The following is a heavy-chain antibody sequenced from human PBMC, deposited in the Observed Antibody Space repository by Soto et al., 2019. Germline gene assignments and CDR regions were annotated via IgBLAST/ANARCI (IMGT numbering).Heavy chain of an antibody. CDR2: IYSSGGT. CDR3: ARGERFSDSFDP. D-gene: IGHD3-3*01. CDR1: GGALSGYY. J-gene: IGHJ5*02. Sequence: PSENLRLTCTVSGGALSGYYWTWIRQSAGKALEWIGRIYSSGGTKYNPSLQSRVTTSRDTSKDQFSLMLTPVTAADKAVYYCARGERFSDSFDPWGHGTLVTVS. V-gene: IGHV4-4*07.